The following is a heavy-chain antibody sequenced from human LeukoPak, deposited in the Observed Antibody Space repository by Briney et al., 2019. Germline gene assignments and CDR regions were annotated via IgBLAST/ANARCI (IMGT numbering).Heavy chain of an antibody. CDR1: GFTFNNYA. V-gene: IGHV3-23*01. J-gene: IGHJ1*01. Sequence: GGSLRLSRAASGFTFNNYAMSWVRQAPGKGLEWVSASGSGGTTYYADSVKGRFTFSRDNSKNTLYLQMNSLRAEDTAVYYCAKEEGYYYDSGGYYVEYFQHWGQGTLVTVSS. CDR2: SGSGGTT. D-gene: IGHD3-22*01. CDR3: AKEEGYYYDSGGYYVEYFQH.